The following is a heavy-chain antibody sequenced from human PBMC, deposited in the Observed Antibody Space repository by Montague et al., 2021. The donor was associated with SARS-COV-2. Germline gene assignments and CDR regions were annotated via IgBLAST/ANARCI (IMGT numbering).Heavy chain of an antibody. J-gene: IGHJ6*02. CDR3: ARIVRVHYYYYGMDV. V-gene: IGHV4-34*01. CDR1: GGSFSGYY. CDR2: INHSGST. D-gene: IGHD2-8*02. Sequence: SETLSLTCAVYGGSFSGYYWSWIRQPPGKGLEWIGEINHSGSTNYNPSLKSRVTISVDTSKNQFSLKLSSVTAADTAVYYCARIVRVHYYYYGMDVWGQGTTVTVSS.